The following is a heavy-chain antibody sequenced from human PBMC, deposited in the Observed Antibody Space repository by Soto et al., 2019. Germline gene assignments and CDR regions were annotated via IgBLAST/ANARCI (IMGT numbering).Heavy chain of an antibody. J-gene: IGHJ6*02. CDR2: IIPILGIA. CDR3: ARAAVAGTHYYYYGMDV. Sequence: SVKVSCKASGGTFSSYTISWVRQAPGQGLEWMGRIIPILGIANYAQKFQGRVTITADKSTSTAYMELSSLRSEDTAVYYCARAAVAGTHYYYYGMDVWGQGTTVTVSS. V-gene: IGHV1-69*02. CDR1: GGTFSSYT. D-gene: IGHD6-19*01.